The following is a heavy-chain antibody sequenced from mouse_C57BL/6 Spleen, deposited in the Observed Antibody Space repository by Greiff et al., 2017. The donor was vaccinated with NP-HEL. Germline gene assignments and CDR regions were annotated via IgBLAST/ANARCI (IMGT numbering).Heavy chain of an antibody. J-gene: IGHJ3*01. CDR1: GYTFTSYW. V-gene: IGHV1-74*01. Sequence: VQLQQPGAELVKPGASVKVSCKASGYTFTSYWMHWVKQRPGQGLEWIGRLHPSDSDTNYNQKFKGKATLTVDKSSSTAYMQLSSLTSEDSAVYYCAIKRTAQATWGFAYWGQGTLVTVSA. CDR2: LHPSDSDT. CDR3: AIKRTAQATWGFAY. D-gene: IGHD3-2*02.